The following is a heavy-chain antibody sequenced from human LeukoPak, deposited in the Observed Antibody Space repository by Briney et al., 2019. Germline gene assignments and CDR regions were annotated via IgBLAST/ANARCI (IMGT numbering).Heavy chain of an antibody. CDR2: ISGSGGST. D-gene: IGHD3-9*01. CDR1: GFTFSSYA. Sequence: GGSLRLSCAASGFTFSSYATSWVRQAPGKGLEWVSAISGSGGSTYYADSVKGRFTISRDNSKNTLYLQMNSLRAEDTAVYYCAKGSYYDILTGYSHLDYWGQGTLVTVSS. CDR3: AKGSYYDILTGYSHLDY. J-gene: IGHJ4*02. V-gene: IGHV3-23*01.